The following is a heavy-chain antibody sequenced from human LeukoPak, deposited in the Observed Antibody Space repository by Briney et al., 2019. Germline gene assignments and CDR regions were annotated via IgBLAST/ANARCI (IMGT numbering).Heavy chain of an antibody. CDR1: GYTFTDYY. V-gene: IGHV1-2*02. J-gene: IGHJ4*02. CDR2: ISPNSGGT. Sequence: ASVKVSCKASGYTFTDYYLHWVRQAPGQGLEWMGRISPNSGGTDYAQKFQGRVTMTRDTSISTAYMELSRLRSDDTAVYYCARPPFYDSSGYHLDYWGQGTLVTVSS. CDR3: ARPPFYDSSGYHLDY. D-gene: IGHD3-22*01.